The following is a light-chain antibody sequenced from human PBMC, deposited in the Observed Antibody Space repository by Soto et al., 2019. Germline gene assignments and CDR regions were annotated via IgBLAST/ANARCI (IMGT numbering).Light chain of an antibody. V-gene: IGLV1-40*01. J-gene: IGLJ2*01. Sequence: QFVLTQSPSGSGAPGQRVTISCTGSSSNIGAGYDVHWYQQLPGTAPKLLIYGNSNRPSGVPDRFSGSKSGTSASLAITGLQAEDEADYYCQSYDSSLSVLFGGGTKVTVL. CDR2: GNS. CDR1: SSNIGAGYD. CDR3: QSYDSSLSVL.